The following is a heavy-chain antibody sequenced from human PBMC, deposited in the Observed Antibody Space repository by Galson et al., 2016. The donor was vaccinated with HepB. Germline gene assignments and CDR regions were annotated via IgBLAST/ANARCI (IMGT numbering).Heavy chain of an antibody. D-gene: IGHD3-3*02. Sequence: SLRLSCAASRIIFSSHSLNWVRQAPGKGLEWVSYISSSGTTIYYADSVKGRFTISRDNAKNSLYLQMNSLRVEDTAVYYCAKIRGMDVWRRGTTVSVSS. J-gene: IGHJ6*02. CDR3: AKIRGMDV. CDR1: RIIFSSHS. CDR2: ISSSGTTI. V-gene: IGHV3-48*04.